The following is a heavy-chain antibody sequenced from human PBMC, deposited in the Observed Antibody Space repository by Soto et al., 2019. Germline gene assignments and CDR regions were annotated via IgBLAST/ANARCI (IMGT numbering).Heavy chain of an antibody. CDR2: IYSGGGT. Sequence: EVQLVKTGGGVIQPGGSLRLSCAASGFVVDRTYMTWVRQAPGKGLEWVSVIYSGGGTYYADSVEGGFIISRDTSKNTLHLQLSDLRAEDTALYCCARGGVQDAFDIWGQGTMVTVSS. CDR1: GFVVDRTY. CDR3: ARGGVQDAFDI. J-gene: IGHJ3*02. D-gene: IGHD1-26*01. V-gene: IGHV3-53*02.